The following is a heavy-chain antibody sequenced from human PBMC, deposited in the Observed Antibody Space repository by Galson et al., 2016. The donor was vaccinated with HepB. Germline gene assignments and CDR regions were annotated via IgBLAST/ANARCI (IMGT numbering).Heavy chain of an antibody. Sequence: SVKVSCKASGYTLTDYYIHWVRQAPGQGLEWMGWINPNSGGTNYAQKFQGRVTMTRDTSISTAYMELSGLKSDDTAVYYGARVFTMVRGVTNTFYYYGMDVWGQGTTVTVSS. J-gene: IGHJ6*02. CDR2: INPNSGGT. D-gene: IGHD3-10*01. V-gene: IGHV1-2*02. CDR3: ARVFTMVRGVTNTFYYYGMDV. CDR1: GYTLTDYY.